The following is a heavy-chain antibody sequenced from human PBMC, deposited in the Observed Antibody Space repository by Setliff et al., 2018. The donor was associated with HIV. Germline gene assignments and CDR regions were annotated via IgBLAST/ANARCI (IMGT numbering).Heavy chain of an antibody. CDR3: ARQGNIVVVTSFDY. Sequence: PSETLSLTCTVSGGSISSSSHYWGWIRQPPGKGLEWIGSKYYTGSTYYNPSLKSRVTISVDTSKNQFSLRLNSVTAADTAVYYCARQGNIVVVTSFDYWGQGTLVTVSS. CDR1: GGSISSSSHY. J-gene: IGHJ4*02. CDR2: KYYTGST. D-gene: IGHD2-21*02. V-gene: IGHV4-39*07.